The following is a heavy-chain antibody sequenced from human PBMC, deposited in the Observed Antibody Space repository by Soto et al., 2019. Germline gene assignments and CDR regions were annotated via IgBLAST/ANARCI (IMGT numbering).Heavy chain of an antibody. V-gene: IGHV4-39*01. D-gene: IGHD3-9*01. CDR3: ASHVLRYFDWLSYFDY. J-gene: IGHJ4*02. CDR1: GGSISSSSYY. Sequence: QLQLQESGPGLVKPSETLSLTCTVSGGSISSSSYYWGWIRQPPGKGLEWVGSIYYSGSTYYNPSLKSRVTISVDTSKTQSSLELSSVTAAGTAVYYCASHVLRYFDWLSYFDYWGQGTLVTVSS. CDR2: IYYSGST.